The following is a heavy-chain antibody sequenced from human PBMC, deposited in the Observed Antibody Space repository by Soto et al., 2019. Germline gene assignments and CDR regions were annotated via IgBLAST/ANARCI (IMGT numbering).Heavy chain of an antibody. J-gene: IGHJ6*02. D-gene: IGHD2-21*02. V-gene: IGHV4-59*01. CDR1: GGSISNFY. CDR3: ARDLWGYCGTDCYPLDV. Sequence: SETLSLTRTVSGGSISNFYWNWIRQPPGKGLEWIGYMYNTGSTVYNPSFKSRVTISVDTSKNQFSLKLNSVTAADTAVYYCARDLWGYCGTDCYPLDVWGQGTTVTVSS. CDR2: MYNTGST.